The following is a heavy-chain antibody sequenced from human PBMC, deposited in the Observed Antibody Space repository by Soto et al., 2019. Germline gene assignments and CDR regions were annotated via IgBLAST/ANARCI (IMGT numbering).Heavy chain of an antibody. V-gene: IGHV3-53*01. CDR3: ARDKRSSWSNYYYYYGMDV. D-gene: IGHD6-13*01. Sequence: PWWSLRLSCAASVFTVSSNYMSWSRQAQGKGLEWVSVIYSGGSTYYADSVKGRFTISRDNSKNTLYLQMNSLRAEDTAVYYCARDKRSSWSNYYYYYGMDVWGQGTTVTVSS. CDR2: IYSGGST. J-gene: IGHJ6*02. CDR1: VFTVSSNY.